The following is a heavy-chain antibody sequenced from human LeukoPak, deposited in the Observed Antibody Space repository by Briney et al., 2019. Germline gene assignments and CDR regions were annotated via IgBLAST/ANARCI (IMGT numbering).Heavy chain of an antibody. CDR3: AKDTLGYYYYMDV. J-gene: IGHJ6*03. CDR2: ISWNSGSI. Sequence: GRSLRLSCAASGFTFDDYAMRWVRQAPGKGLEWVSGISWNSGSIGYADSVKGRFTISRDNAKNSLYLQMNSLRAEDTALYYCAKDTLGYYYYMDVWGKGTTVTVSS. CDR1: GFTFDDYA. V-gene: IGHV3-9*01.